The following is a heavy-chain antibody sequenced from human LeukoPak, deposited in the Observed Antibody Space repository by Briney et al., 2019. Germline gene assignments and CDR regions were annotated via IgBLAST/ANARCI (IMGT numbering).Heavy chain of an antibody. CDR2: ISGSGSST. CDR1: GFTFSSYA. Sequence: GGSLRLSCAASGFTFSSYAMSWVRQASGKGLEWVSAISGSGSSTYYADSVKGRFTISRDSSKNTLYLQMNSLRAEDTAVYYCAKSTGYSYGPAYNMDVWGQGTTVTVSS. D-gene: IGHD5-18*01. V-gene: IGHV3-23*01. CDR3: AKSTGYSYGPAYNMDV. J-gene: IGHJ6*02.